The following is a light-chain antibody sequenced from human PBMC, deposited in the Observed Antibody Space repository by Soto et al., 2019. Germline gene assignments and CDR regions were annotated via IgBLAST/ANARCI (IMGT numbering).Light chain of an antibody. J-gene: IGKJ4*01. CDR2: GAS. CDR1: QSVSSSY. Sequence: EIVLTQSPGTLSLSPGERASLSCRASQSVSSSYLAWYKQKPGQAPSLLIYGASSMATGIPDRFSGSGSGTDFTLTISSLEPEDFAVYYCQQYCSSALTFGGGTKVEIK. V-gene: IGKV3-20*01. CDR3: QQYCSSALT.